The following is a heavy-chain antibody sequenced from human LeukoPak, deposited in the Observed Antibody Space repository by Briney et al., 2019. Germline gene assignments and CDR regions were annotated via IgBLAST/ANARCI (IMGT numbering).Heavy chain of an antibody. CDR2: IIPIFGTA. CDR3: ARTFHNYGGNSYWFDP. J-gene: IGHJ5*02. D-gene: IGHD4-23*01. V-gene: IGHV1-69*13. Sequence: GASVKVSCKASGGTFGSYAISWVRQAPGQGLEWMGGIIPIFGTANYAQKFQGRVTITADESTSTAYMELSSLRSEDTAVYYCARTFHNYGGNSYWFDPWGQGTLVTVSS. CDR1: GGTFGSYA.